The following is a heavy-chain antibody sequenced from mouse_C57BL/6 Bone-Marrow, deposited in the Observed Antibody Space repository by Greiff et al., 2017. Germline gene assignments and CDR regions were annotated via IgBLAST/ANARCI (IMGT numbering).Heavy chain of an antibody. J-gene: IGHJ1*03. Sequence: EVQRVESGGGLVKPGGSLKLSCAASGFTFSDYGMHWVRQAPEKGLEWVAYISSGSSTIYYADTVKGRFTISRDNAKNTLFLQMTSLRSEDTAMYYCAATVAHWYFDVWGTGTTVTVSS. CDR2: ISSGSSTI. CDR1: GFTFSDYG. CDR3: AATVAHWYFDV. D-gene: IGHD1-1*01. V-gene: IGHV5-17*01.